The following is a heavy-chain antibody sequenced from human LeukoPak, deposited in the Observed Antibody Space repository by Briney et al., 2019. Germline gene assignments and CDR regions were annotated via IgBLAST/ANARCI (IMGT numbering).Heavy chain of an antibody. CDR1: GFTVSSNY. Sequence: PGGSLRLSCAASGFTVSSNYMSWVRQTPGKGLEWVSSISGDGGSTYYADSLRGRFTISRDNFRNTLFLQMNSLRAEDTAVYFCAKDPSFGSGTLYPTFDYWGHGTLVAVSS. V-gene: IGHV3-23*01. J-gene: IGHJ4*01. CDR2: ISGDGGST. D-gene: IGHD3-10*01. CDR3: AKDPSFGSGTLYPTFDY.